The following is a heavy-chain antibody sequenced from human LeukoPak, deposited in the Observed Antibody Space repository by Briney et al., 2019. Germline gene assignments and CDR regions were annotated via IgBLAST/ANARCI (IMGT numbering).Heavy chain of an antibody. V-gene: IGHV3-30*02. J-gene: IGHJ4*02. D-gene: IGHD2-2*01. CDR2: IRYDGSNK. CDR3: AKGPGYCSSTNCYYFDY. Sequence: GGSLRLSCAASGFTFSSYGMHWVRQAPGKGLEWVAFIRYDGSNKYYADSVKSRFTISRDNSKKTLYLQMSSLRAEDAAVYYCAKGPGYCSSTNCYYFDYWGQGTLVTVSS. CDR1: GFTFSSYG.